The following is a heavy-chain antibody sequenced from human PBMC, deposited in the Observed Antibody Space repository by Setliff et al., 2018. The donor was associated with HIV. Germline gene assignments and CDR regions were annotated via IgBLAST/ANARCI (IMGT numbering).Heavy chain of an antibody. J-gene: IGHJ6*02. CDR2: IIPIFGTA. CDR1: GYTFTDYA. V-gene: IGHV1-69*05. CDR3: ARVIRRPSYYNFWSGLDSYYYGMDV. Sequence: GASVKVSCKASGYTFTDYAMNWVRQAPGQGLEWMGGIIPIFGTANYAQNFQGRVTITTDASTSTAYMELGSLRSEDTAVYYCARVIRRPSYYNFWSGLDSYYYGMDVWGQGTTVTVSS. D-gene: IGHD3-3*01.